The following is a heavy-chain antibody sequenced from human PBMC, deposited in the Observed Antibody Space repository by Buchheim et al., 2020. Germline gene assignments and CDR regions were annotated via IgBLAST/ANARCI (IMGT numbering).Heavy chain of an antibody. CDR3: AKWGYCTSTSCRQNWFDP. Sequence: VQLVESGGGLVKPGGSLRLSCAASGFTFSSYGMHWVRQAPGKGLEWVAVIWYDGSNKYYADSVKGRFTISRDNSKNTLYLQMNSLRAEDTAVYYCAKWGYCTSTSCRQNWFDPWGQGTL. CDR1: GFTFSSYG. V-gene: IGHV3-30*02. D-gene: IGHD2-2*01. CDR2: IWYDGSNK. J-gene: IGHJ5*02.